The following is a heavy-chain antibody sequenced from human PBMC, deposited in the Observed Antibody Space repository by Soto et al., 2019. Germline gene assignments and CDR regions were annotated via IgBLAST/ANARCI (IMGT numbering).Heavy chain of an antibody. CDR2: IYWDDDA. D-gene: IGHD2-2*01. V-gene: IGHV2-5*02. J-gene: IGHJ3*01. CDR1: GFSLSADGVG. Sequence: ITLKESGPTLVKPTQTLTLTCTFSGFSLSADGVGVGWIRQPPGKALEWLALIYWDDDARYRPSLKSRLTITKYTTEXXVVLTMTNMDPVDTATYYCAHAYGGTSWPNDAFDVWGQGTVVTVSS. CDR3: AHAYGGTSWPNDAFDV.